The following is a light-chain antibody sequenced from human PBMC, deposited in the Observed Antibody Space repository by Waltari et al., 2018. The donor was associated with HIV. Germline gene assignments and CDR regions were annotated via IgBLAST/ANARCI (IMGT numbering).Light chain of an antibody. J-gene: IGLJ2*01. CDR1: SSNIGAGYD. CDR3: QSYDSNLSGL. CDR2: GNS. Sequence: QSELTQPPSVSAAPGKRVTISCTGSSSNIGAGYDVHWYQQVPGRAPKVVIYGNSNRPAGVPDRFSGSKSGSSASLVITGLQSEDEADYYCQSYDSNLSGLFGGGTKVTVL. V-gene: IGLV1-40*01.